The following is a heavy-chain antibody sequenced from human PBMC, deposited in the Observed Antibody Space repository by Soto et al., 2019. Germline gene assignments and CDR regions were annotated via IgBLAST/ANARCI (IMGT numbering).Heavy chain of an antibody. CDR2: IYYSGST. CDR1: GGSLSSGAYY. J-gene: IGHJ4*02. V-gene: IGHV4-31*03. D-gene: IGHD3-22*01. CDR3: GRANYFESSGPFDY. Sequence: PSETLSLTCTVSGGSLSSGAYYWSWIRQHPGKGLEWIGYIYYSGSTYYNPSLESRVTLSVDTSTKQFTLKVSSVTAADTAVYSCGRANYFESSGPFDYWGSGTVVTVSS.